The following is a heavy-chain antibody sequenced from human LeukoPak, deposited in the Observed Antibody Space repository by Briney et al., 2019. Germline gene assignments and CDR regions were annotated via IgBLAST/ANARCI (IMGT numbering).Heavy chain of an antibody. Sequence: SQTLSLTCTVSGGSISSGDYYWRWIRQPPGKGLEWIGYIYYSGSTYYNPSLKSRVTISVDTSKNQFSLKLSSVTAADTAVYYCARLKTTSYYYYYMDVWGKGTTVTVSS. CDR3: ARLKTTSYYYYYMDV. CDR2: IYYSGST. V-gene: IGHV4-30-4*08. D-gene: IGHD1-1*01. J-gene: IGHJ6*03. CDR1: GGSISSGDYY.